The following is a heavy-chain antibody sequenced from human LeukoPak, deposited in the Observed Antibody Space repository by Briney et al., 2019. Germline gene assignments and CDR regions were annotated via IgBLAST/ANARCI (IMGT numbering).Heavy chain of an antibody. Sequence: GGSLRLSCAVSGFTFSTYWMDWVRHVPGKGLVWVSRISSDGSSTAYADSVKGRFTISRDNAKNTMYLQMSSLRVEDTAVYYCAKRGDSGAWYDYWGQGTLVIVSS. J-gene: IGHJ4*02. CDR3: AKRGDSGAWYDY. D-gene: IGHD6-19*01. V-gene: IGHV3-74*01. CDR2: ISSDGSST. CDR1: GFTFSTYW.